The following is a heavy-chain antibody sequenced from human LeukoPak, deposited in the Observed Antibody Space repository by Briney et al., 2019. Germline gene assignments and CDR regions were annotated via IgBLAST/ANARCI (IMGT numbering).Heavy chain of an antibody. J-gene: IGHJ2*01. CDR1: GGTFSSYA. D-gene: IGHD4-17*01. CDR3: ARWEPYDYGGYRGYWYFDL. CDR2: IIPIFGTA. V-gene: IGHV1-69*13. Sequence: ASVKVSCKASGGTFSSYAISWVRQAPGQGLEWMGGIIPIFGTANYAQKFQGRVTITADESTSTAYMELSSLRSEDTAVYYCARWEPYDYGGYRGYWYFDLWGRGTLVTVSS.